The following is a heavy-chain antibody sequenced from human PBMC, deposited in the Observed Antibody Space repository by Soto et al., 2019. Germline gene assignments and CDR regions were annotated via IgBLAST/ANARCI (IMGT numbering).Heavy chain of an antibody. V-gene: IGHV3-30*18. J-gene: IGHJ4*02. CDR2: ISYDGSNK. D-gene: IGHD5-18*01. CDR3: AKDTKDRGYSYPNTLDY. CDR1: GFTFSSYG. Sequence: QVQLVESGGGVVQPGRSLRLSCAASGFTFSSYGMHWVRQAPGKGLEWVAVISYDGSNKYYADSVKGRFTISRDNSKNTLYLQMNSLRAEDTAVYYCAKDTKDRGYSYPNTLDYWGQGTLVTVSS.